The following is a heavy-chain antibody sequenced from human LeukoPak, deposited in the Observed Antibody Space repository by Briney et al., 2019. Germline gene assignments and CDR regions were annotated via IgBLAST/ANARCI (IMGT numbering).Heavy chain of an antibody. CDR1: GFTFSDYY. J-gene: IGHJ4*02. D-gene: IGHD2-2*02. CDR3: ARVTGYCSSTSCYRGYFDY. V-gene: IGHV3-11*01. CDR2: ISSSGSTI. Sequence: GGSLRLSCAASGFTFSDYYMSWIRQAPGKGLEWVSYISSSGSTIYYADSVKGRFTISRDNAKTSLYLQMNGLRAEDTAVYYCARVTGYCSSTSCYRGYFDYWGQGTLVTVSS.